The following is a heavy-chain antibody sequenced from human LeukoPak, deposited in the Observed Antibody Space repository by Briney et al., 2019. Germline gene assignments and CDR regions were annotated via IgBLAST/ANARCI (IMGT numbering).Heavy chain of an antibody. CDR3: ARTTTVTAYYFDS. D-gene: IGHD4-17*01. V-gene: IGHV4-31*03. CDR1: GASISTDGYY. J-gene: IGHJ4*02. CDR2: IYHNGFT. Sequence: SQTLSLTCNVSGASISTDGYYWSWIRQHPGKGLEWIGYIYHNGFTYDNPSLKSRLAISVDTSKNQFSLKLSSVTVADTAVYYCARTTTVTAYYFDSWGQGTLVTVSS.